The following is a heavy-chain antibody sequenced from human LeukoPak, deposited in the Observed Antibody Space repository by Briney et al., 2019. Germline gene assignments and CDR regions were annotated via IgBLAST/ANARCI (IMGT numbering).Heavy chain of an antibody. Sequence: PSETLSLTCTVSGGSISSSSYYWGWIRQPPGKGLEWIGSIYYSGSTYYNPSLKSRVTISVDTSKNQFSLKLSSVTAADMAVYYCAVELTIFGVVTNHPLDYWGQGTLVTVSS. J-gene: IGHJ4*02. D-gene: IGHD3-3*01. CDR3: AVELTIFGVVTNHPLDY. CDR2: IYYSGST. V-gene: IGHV4-39*01. CDR1: GGSISSSSYY.